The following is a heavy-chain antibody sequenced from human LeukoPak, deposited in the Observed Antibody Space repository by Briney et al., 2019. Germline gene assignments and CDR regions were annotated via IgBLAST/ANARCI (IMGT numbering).Heavy chain of an antibody. Sequence: GGSLRLSWAASGFPFDDYGMHGVRQAPGKGLEGGAVISYDGSNKYYADSVKGRFTISRDNSKNTLYLQMNSLRAEDTAVYYCAKSGSYSLWGPDYWGQGTLVTVSS. V-gene: IGHV3-30*18. J-gene: IGHJ4*02. CDR2: ISYDGSNK. CDR1: GFPFDDYG. D-gene: IGHD1-26*01. CDR3: AKSGSYSLWGPDY.